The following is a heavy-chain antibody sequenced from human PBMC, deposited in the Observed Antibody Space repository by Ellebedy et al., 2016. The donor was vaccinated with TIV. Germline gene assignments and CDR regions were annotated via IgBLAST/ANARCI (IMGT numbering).Heavy chain of an antibody. D-gene: IGHD1-1*01. V-gene: IGHV3-7*01. CDR1: GFTFSSFW. J-gene: IGHJ6*03. Sequence: GGSLRLSCAASGFTFSSFWMSWVRQAPGRGLEWVASIRTDGTEEYYVDSVRGRFTISRDSAQNSLNLQMNSLSVEDTAVYYCAREQRERRGYFYYYYMDVWGKGTTVTVSS. CDR2: IRTDGTEE. CDR3: AREQRERRGYFYYYYMDV.